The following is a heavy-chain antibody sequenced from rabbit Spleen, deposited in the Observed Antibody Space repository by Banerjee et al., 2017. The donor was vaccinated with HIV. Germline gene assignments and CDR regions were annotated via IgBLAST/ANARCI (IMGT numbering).Heavy chain of an antibody. Sequence: QSLEESGGDLVKPGASLTLTCTASGFDFSTNYWISWVRQAPGKGLEWIGCIYSISGVAYYASWAKGRFTISKTSSTTVTLQMTSLTAADTATYFCVRDQAGYAGFGPFYFNLWGQGTLVTVS. D-gene: IGHD4-2*01. CDR3: VRDQAGYAGFGPFYFNL. V-gene: IGHV1S40*01. J-gene: IGHJ4*01. CDR1: GFDFSTNYW. CDR2: IYSISGVA.